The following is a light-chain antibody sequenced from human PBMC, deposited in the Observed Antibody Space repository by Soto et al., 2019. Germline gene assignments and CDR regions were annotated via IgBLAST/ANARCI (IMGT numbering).Light chain of an antibody. J-gene: IGLJ1*01. CDR3: AAWDDSLNGLV. V-gene: IGLV1-44*01. CDR1: SSNIGINA. CDR2: DNN. Sequence: QSVLTQPPSASGTPGQRVTISCSGSSSNIGINAVNWYQQLPGTAPKLVIYDNNQRPSGVPDRFSGSKSGISASLAISGLQSGDEADYSCAAWDDSLNGLVFGTGTKLTVL.